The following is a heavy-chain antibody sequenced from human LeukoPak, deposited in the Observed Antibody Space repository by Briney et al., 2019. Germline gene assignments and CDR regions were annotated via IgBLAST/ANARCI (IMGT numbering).Heavy chain of an antibody. CDR1: GYTFTSYY. CDR3: AGAGGDYYDSSAYPLDY. V-gene: IGHV1-46*01. D-gene: IGHD3-22*01. CDR2: INPSGGST. J-gene: IGHJ4*02. Sequence: ASVKVSCKASGYTFTSYYMHWVRQAPGQGLEWMVIINPSGGSTSYAQKFQGRVTMTRDTSTSTVYMELSSLRSEDTAVYYCAGAGGDYYDSSAYPLDYWGQGTLVTVSS.